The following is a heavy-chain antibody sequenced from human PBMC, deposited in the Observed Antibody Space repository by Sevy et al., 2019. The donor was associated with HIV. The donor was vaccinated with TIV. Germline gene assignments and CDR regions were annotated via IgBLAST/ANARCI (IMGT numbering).Heavy chain of an antibody. V-gene: IGHV3-30*18. CDR3: AKGSSSAGPGLLDY. CDR1: GFTFSDYG. D-gene: IGHD6-6*01. J-gene: IGHJ4*02. Sequence: GGSLRLSCAASGFTFSDYGMAWVRQAPGKGLEWVAVISFDGSSKFYADSVKGRFTFSRDTSRKTLFLQMNSLRSEDTAVYDCAKGSSSAGPGLLDYWGQGTLVTVSS. CDR2: ISFDGSSK.